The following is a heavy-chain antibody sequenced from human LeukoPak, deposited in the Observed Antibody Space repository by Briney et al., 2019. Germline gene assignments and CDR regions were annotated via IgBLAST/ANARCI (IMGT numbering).Heavy chain of an antibody. CDR1: GGTFSSYA. CDR2: IIPIFGTA. CDR3: ARTYCSSTSCYPNNWFDP. J-gene: IGHJ5*02. Sequence: GASVKVSCKASGGTFSSYAISWVRQAPGQGLEWMGGIIPIFGTANYAQKFQGRGTITADESTITAYMELSSLRSEDTAVYYCARTYCSSTSCYPNNWFDPWGQGTLVTVSS. V-gene: IGHV1-69*13. D-gene: IGHD2-2*01.